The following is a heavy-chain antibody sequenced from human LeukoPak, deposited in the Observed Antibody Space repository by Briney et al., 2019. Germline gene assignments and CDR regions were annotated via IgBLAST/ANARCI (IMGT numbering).Heavy chain of an antibody. CDR1: GFTFDDYG. Sequence: GGPLRLSCAASGFTFDDYGMSWVRQAPGKGLEWVSGINWNGGSTGYADSVKGRFTISRDNSKSTLYLQMNSLRAEDTAVYYCAKERCSGGSCPLDYWGQGTLVTVSS. D-gene: IGHD2-15*01. J-gene: IGHJ4*02. CDR2: INWNGGST. CDR3: AKERCSGGSCPLDY. V-gene: IGHV3-20*04.